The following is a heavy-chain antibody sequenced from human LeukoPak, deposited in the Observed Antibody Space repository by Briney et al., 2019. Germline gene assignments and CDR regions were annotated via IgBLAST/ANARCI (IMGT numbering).Heavy chain of an antibody. CDR2: INHSGST. J-gene: IGHJ4*02. Sequence: SETLSLTCAVYGGSFSGYYWCWIRQPPGKGLEWIGEINHSGSTNYNPSLKSRVTMSVDTSKTQFSLKLSSVTAADTAVYYCARSSMITFGGVIVRPSYYFDYWGQGTLVTVSS. CDR3: ARSSMITFGGVIVRPSYYFDY. V-gene: IGHV4-34*01. CDR1: GGSFSGYY. D-gene: IGHD3-16*02.